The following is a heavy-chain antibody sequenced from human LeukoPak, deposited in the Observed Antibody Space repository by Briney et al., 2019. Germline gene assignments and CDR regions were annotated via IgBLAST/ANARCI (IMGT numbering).Heavy chain of an antibody. D-gene: IGHD1-26*01. CDR1: GFTFSSYG. Sequence: GGSLRLSCAASGFTFSSYGMHWVRQAPGKGLEWVAFIRYDGSNKYYADSVKGRFTISRDNSKNTLYLQMNSLRAEDTAVYYCWVVGATTEIFGVDYWGQGTLVTVSS. CDR2: IRYDGSNK. CDR3: WVVGATTEIFGVDY. J-gene: IGHJ4*02. V-gene: IGHV3-30*02.